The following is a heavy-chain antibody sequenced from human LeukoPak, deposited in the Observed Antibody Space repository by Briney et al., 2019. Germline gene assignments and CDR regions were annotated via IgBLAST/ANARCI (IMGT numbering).Heavy chain of an antibody. CDR2: IYYSGST. CDR3: ARLPNYDILTGYHYWFDP. Sequence: TPSETLSLTCTVSGGSISSSSYYWVWLRQPPGKGLEWIGSIYYSGSTYYNPSLKSRVTISVDTSKNQFSLKLSSVTAADTTVYYCARLPNYDILTGYHYWFDPWGQGTLVTVSS. CDR1: GGSISSSSYY. D-gene: IGHD3-9*01. V-gene: IGHV4-39*01. J-gene: IGHJ5*02.